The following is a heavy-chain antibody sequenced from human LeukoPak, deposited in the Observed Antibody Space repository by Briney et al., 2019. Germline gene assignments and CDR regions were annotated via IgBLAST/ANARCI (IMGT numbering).Heavy chain of an antibody. V-gene: IGHV1-2*02. J-gene: IGHJ4*02. D-gene: IGHD6-13*01. CDR1: GYTFTGYY. CDR2: INPNSGGT. Sequence: ASVTVSCKASGYTFTGYYMHWVRQAPGQGLEWMGWINPNSGGTNYAQKFQGRVTMTRDTSISTAYMELSRLRSDDTAVYYCARWGRGGSSWYPKYFDYWGQGTLVTVSS. CDR3: ARWGRGGSSWYPKYFDY.